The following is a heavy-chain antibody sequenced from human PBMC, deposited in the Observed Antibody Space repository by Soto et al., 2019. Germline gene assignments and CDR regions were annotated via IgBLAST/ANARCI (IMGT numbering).Heavy chain of an antibody. D-gene: IGHD2-21*01. CDR3: GRVVEGATRHTDFDS. CDR1: GVSIHNSHSF. V-gene: IGHV4-39*01. CDR2: VYYSGGA. Sequence: SETLSLTCAVSGVSIHNSHSFWGWIRQPPGKGLEFIANVYYSGGAHYNPSFKSRVTISVDTATNQVSLRMSSVTAANTAVYFCGRVVEGATRHTDFDSWGQGTLVTVSS. J-gene: IGHJ5*01.